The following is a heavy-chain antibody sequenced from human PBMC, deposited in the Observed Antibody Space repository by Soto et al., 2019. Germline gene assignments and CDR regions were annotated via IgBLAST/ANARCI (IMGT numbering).Heavy chain of an antibody. J-gene: IGHJ6*03. CDR2: ISYDGSNK. CDR3: AKDGWFGEVAYYYYYYMDV. V-gene: IGHV3-30*18. Sequence: QVQLVESGGGVVQPGRSLRLSCAASGFTFSSYGMHWVRQAPGKGLEWVAVISYDGSNKYYADSVKGRFTISRDNSKNTLYLQMNSLRAEDTAVYYCAKDGWFGEVAYYYYYYMDVWGKGTTVTVSS. CDR1: GFTFSSYG. D-gene: IGHD3-10*01.